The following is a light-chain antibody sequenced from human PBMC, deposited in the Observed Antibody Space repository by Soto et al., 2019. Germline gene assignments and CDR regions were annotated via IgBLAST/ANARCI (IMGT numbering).Light chain of an antibody. CDR1: QSISSC. V-gene: IGKV1-5*03. Sequence: DIQMTQSPSTLSSSVGDRVTITCRASQSISSCLAWYQQKPGKAPKLLIYKASSLESGVPARFSGSGSGTEFTLTISRLQPDDFAAYYCQQYNSYSYTFGQGTKLEIK. CDR3: QQYNSYSYT. J-gene: IGKJ2*01. CDR2: KAS.